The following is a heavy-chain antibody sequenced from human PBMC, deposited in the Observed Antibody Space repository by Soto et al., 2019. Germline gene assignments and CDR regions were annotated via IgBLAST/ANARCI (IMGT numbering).Heavy chain of an antibody. D-gene: IGHD4-17*01. J-gene: IGHJ5*02. CDR3: AKLSLTTNWFDP. Sequence: PGESLKISCAASGFTVSSYAMSWVRQAPGKGLEWVSAISGSGGSTYYADSVKGRFTISRDNSKNTLYLQMNSLRAEDTAVYYCAKLSLTTNWFDPWGQGTLVTVSS. V-gene: IGHV3-23*01. CDR2: ISGSGGST. CDR1: GFTVSSYA.